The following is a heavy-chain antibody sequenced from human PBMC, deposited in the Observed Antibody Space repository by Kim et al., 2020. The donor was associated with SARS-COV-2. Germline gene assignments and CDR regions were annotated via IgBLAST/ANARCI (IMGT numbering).Heavy chain of an antibody. D-gene: IGHD3-9*01. CDR1: GGSISSYY. V-gene: IGHV4-59*13. J-gene: IGHJ4*02. CDR3: ARGHWDWDPYYFDY. Sequence: SETLSLTCTVSGGSISSYYWSWIRQPPGKGLEWIGYIYYSGSTNYNPSLKSRVTISVDTSKNQFSLKLSSVTAADTAVYYCARGHWDWDPYYFDYWGQGTLVTVSS. CDR2: IYYSGST.